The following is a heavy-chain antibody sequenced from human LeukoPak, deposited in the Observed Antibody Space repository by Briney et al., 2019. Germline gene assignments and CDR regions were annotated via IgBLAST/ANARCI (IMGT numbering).Heavy chain of an antibody. J-gene: IGHJ4*02. CDR1: GGSISSYY. D-gene: IGHD4-23*01. CDR3: ARNSHYGGNSDY. V-gene: IGHV4-59*01. CDR2: IYYSGST. Sequence: SETLSLTCTVSGGSISSYYWSWIRQPPGKGLEWIGYIYYSGSTNYNPSLKSRVTISVDTSKNQFSLKLSSVTAADTAVYYCARNSHYGGNSDYWGQGTLVTVSS.